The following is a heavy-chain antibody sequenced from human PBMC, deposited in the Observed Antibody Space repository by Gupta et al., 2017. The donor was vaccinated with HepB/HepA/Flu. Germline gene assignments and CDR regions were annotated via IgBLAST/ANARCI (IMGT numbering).Heavy chain of an antibody. CDR2: IYYSGTT. J-gene: IGHJ4*02. CDR3: ARHLASAGSLFD. Sequence: QVRLQESGPGLVKPSQNLSLTCTVSGGPISSGGFYWSWIRQHPGKGLEWIGNIYYSGTTYYNPSLTSRVTISIDTSKNHFSLRLSSVTAADTAFYYCARHLASAGSLFDWGQGTLVTVSS. D-gene: IGHD6-13*01. V-gene: IGHV4-31*03. CDR1: GGPISSGGFY.